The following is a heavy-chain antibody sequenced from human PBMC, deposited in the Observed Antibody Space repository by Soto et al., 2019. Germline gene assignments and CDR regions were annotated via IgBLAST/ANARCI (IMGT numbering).Heavy chain of an antibody. CDR2: IYYSGST. J-gene: IGHJ4*02. V-gene: IGHV4-39*01. CDR1: GGSISSSSYY. CDR3: ARQRWLQFYFDY. Sequence: SETLSLTCTVSGGSISSSSYYWGWIRQPPGKGLEWIGSIYYSGSTYYNPSLKSRVTISVDTSKNQFSLKLSSVTAADTAVYYCARQRWLQFYFDYWGQGTLVTVSS. D-gene: IGHD5-12*01.